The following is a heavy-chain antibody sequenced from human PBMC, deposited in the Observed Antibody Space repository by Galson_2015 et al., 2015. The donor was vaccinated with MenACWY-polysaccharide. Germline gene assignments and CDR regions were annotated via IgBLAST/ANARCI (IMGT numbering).Heavy chain of an antibody. CDR2: INSDGSTT. CDR1: GFTFNKYW. D-gene: IGHD2-8*01. CDR3: TRDLHYCTYGVCPLYYGMDV. Sequence: SLRLSCAASGFTFNKYWMHWVRQAPGKGLVWVSRINSDGSTTNYADSVKGRFTISRDNAKNTLYLQMNSLRAEDTAVYHCTRDLHYCTYGVCPLYYGMDVWGQGTTVTVSS. J-gene: IGHJ6*02. V-gene: IGHV3-74*01.